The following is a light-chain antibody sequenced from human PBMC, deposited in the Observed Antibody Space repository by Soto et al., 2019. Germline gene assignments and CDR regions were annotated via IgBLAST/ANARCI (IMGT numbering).Light chain of an antibody. J-gene: IGLJ2*01. Sequence: QSVLTQPASVSGSPGQSITFSCTGTSSDVGAYDFVSWYQHYPGKAPKLVTFDVTHRPPGISDRFSGSKSANTASLTISGLQAEDEAFYYCSSYTTRSTLVFGGGTKVTVL. V-gene: IGLV2-14*01. CDR2: DVT. CDR1: SSDVGAYDF. CDR3: SSYTTRSTLV.